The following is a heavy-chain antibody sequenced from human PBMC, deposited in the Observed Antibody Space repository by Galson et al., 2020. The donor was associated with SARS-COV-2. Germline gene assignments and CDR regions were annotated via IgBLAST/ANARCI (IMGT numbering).Heavy chain of an antibody. D-gene: IGHD2-21*02. J-gene: IGHJ4*02. Sequence: GESLKISCAASGFTYYNYAMAWVRQVPGKGLEWVSAISGSADVTYYVDSVRGRFTISRDNSRTTLFLQMNSLRVEDTAVYYCAKSMMGVTSLFFDSWGQGDLVAVSS. V-gene: IGHV3-23*01. CDR1: GFTYYNYA. CDR2: ISGSADVT. CDR3: AKSMMGVTSLFFDS.